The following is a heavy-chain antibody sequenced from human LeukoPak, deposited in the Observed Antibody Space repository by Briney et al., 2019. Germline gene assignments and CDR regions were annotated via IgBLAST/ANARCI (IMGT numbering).Heavy chain of an antibody. Sequence: SETLSLTCTVSGGSISSYYWSWIRQPAGKGLEWIGRIYNSGSTNYNPSLKSRATMSGDTPKKQFSLKLSSVTAADTAVYYSARDNAYPDYWGQGTLVTVSS. CDR2: IYNSGST. CDR3: ARDNAYPDY. D-gene: IGHD2-2*01. V-gene: IGHV4-4*07. CDR1: GGSISSYY. J-gene: IGHJ4*02.